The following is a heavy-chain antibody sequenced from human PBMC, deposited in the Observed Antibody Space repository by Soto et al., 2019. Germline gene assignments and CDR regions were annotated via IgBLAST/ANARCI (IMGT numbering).Heavy chain of an antibody. J-gene: IGHJ6*02. Sequence: GGSLRLSCAASGFTFSSYSMNWVRQAPGKGLEWVSYISSSSSTIYYADSVKGRFTISRDNAKNSLYLQMNSLRDEDTAVYYCAREPEDSGSYSLYYGMDVWGQGTTVTVSS. D-gene: IGHD3-10*01. CDR1: GFTFSSYS. V-gene: IGHV3-48*02. CDR3: AREPEDSGSYSLYYGMDV. CDR2: ISSSSSTI.